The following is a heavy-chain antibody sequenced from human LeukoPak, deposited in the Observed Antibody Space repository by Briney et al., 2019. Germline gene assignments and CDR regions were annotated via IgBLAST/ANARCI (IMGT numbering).Heavy chain of an antibody. Sequence: ASVKVSCKASGYTFTNYAISWVRQAPGQGLEWMGWISGYNGNTNYAQKLQGRVTMTTDTSTSTAYMELRSLRSDDTAVYYCARDVYNYGHQYDYWGQGTLVTVSS. V-gene: IGHV1-18*01. CDR2: ISGYNGNT. D-gene: IGHD5-18*01. CDR1: GYTFTNYA. J-gene: IGHJ4*02. CDR3: ARDVYNYGHQYDY.